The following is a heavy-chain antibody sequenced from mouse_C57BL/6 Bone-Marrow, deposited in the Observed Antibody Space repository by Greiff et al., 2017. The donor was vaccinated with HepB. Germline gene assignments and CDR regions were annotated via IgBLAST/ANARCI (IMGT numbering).Heavy chain of an antibody. J-gene: IGHJ2*01. D-gene: IGHD2-3*01. V-gene: IGHV1-82*01. CDR1: GYAFSSSW. CDR2: IYPGDGDT. Sequence: LQESGPELVKPGASVKISCKASGYAFSSSWMNWVKQRPGKGLEWIGRIYPGDGDTNYNGKFKGKATLTADKSSSTAYMQLSSLTSEDSAVYFCARGGIYDGYYADYWGQGTTLTVSS. CDR3: ARGGIYDGYYADY.